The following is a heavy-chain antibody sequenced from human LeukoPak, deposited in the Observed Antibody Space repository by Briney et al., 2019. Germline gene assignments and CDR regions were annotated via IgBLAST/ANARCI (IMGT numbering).Heavy chain of an antibody. CDR2: INPNSGGT. J-gene: IGHJ4*02. Sequence: ASVKVSCKASGGTFSSYAISWVRQAPGQGLEWMGWINPNSGGTNYAQKFQGRVTMTRDTSISTAYMELSRLRSDDTAVYYCARALYFGGVPHWGQGTLVTVSS. V-gene: IGHV1-2*02. CDR1: GGTFSSYA. CDR3: ARALYFGGVPH. D-gene: IGHD2-21*01.